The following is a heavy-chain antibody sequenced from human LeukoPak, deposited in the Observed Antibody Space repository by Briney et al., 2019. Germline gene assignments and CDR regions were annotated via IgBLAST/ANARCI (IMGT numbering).Heavy chain of an antibody. Sequence: SETLSLTCTVSGGSISSYYWSWIRQPAGKGLEWIGRIYTSGTTHYNPSLKSRVTMSVDTSKNQFSLKLSSVTAADTAVYYCARLSTVTTSSDYWGQGTLVTVSS. CDR1: GGSISSYY. J-gene: IGHJ4*02. CDR2: IYTSGTT. D-gene: IGHD4-17*01. CDR3: ARLSTVTTSSDY. V-gene: IGHV4-4*07.